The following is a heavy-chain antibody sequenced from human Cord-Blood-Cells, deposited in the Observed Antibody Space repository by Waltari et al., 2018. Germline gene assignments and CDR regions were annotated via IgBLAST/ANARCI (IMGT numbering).Heavy chain of an antibody. Sequence: QVQLVQSGSELKKPGASVKVSCKASRYTFTSYAMNWVRQAPGQGLEWMGWINTNTGNPTYAQGFTGRFVFSLDTSVSTAYLQISSLKAEDTAVYYCARDGDIVVVPAARKYGMDVWGQGTTVTVSS. D-gene: IGHD2-2*01. V-gene: IGHV7-4-1*02. CDR3: ARDGDIVVVPAARKYGMDV. CDR1: RYTFTSYA. J-gene: IGHJ6*02. CDR2: INTNTGNP.